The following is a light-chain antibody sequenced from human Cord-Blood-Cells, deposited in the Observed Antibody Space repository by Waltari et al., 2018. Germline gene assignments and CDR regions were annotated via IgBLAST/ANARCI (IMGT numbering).Light chain of an antibody. CDR2: DAS. V-gene: IGKV1-5*01. Sequence: DIQMTQSPSTLSASVGARVPITCRASQSISSWLAWYQQKPGKAPQLLIYDASSLESGVPSRFSGSGSGTEFTLTISSLQPDDFATYYCQQYNSYSWTFGQGTKVEIK. CDR1: QSISSW. CDR3: QQYNSYSWT. J-gene: IGKJ1*01.